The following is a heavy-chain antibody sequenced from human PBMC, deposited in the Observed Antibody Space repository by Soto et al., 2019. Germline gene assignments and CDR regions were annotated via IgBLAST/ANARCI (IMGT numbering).Heavy chain of an antibody. D-gene: IGHD2-8*01. Sequence: GGSLRLSCTASGFTFGDYAMSWFRQAPGKGLEWVGFIRSKAYGGTTEYAASVKGRFTISRDDSKSIAYLQMNSLKTEDTAVYYCTGGCMLYVGEDNYYMDVWGKGTTVTVSS. J-gene: IGHJ6*03. CDR3: TGGCMLYVGEDNYYMDV. V-gene: IGHV3-49*03. CDR1: GFTFGDYA. CDR2: IRSKAYGGTT.